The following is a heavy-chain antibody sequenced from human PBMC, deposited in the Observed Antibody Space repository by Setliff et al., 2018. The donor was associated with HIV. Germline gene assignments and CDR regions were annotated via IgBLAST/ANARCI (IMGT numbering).Heavy chain of an antibody. CDR1: NGSINGYY. D-gene: IGHD2-21*01. V-gene: IGHV4-59*01. J-gene: IGHJ4*02. CDR2: ISHTGST. Sequence: ETLSLTCSVSNGSINGYYWTWIRQPPGKGLEWIGYISHTGSTNFNPSLKSRVSMSVDLSKNQFSLHLVSVTAADTAVYFCARVHLYDATAYYSSFESWGPGILVTVSS. CDR3: ARVHLYDATAYYSSFES.